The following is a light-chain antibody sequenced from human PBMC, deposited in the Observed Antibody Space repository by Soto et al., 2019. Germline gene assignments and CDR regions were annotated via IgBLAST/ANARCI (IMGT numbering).Light chain of an antibody. CDR2: AAS. Sequence: DIQMTQSPSSLSASVGDRVTITCRASQGISNYLTWYQQKPGKVPKLLVHAASTLQSGVPSRFSGSGSGTDFTLTISSLQPEDVATYYCQNYNSGPRTFGQGTKVEIK. CDR3: QNYNSGPRT. J-gene: IGKJ1*01. V-gene: IGKV1-27*01. CDR1: QGISNY.